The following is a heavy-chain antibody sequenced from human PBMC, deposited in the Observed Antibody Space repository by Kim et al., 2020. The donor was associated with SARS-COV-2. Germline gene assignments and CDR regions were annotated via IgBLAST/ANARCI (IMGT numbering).Heavy chain of an antibody. V-gene: IGHV3-23*01. CDR3: AKKGFGVVRGVGGY. CDR2: IRGSGGST. CDR1: GFTFSSYA. Sequence: GGSLRLSCAASGFTFSSYAMSWVRQAPGKGLEWVSAIRGSGGSTYYADSVKGRFTISRDNSKNTLYLQMNSLRAEDTAVYYCAKKGFGVVRGVGGYLGQGALVSVSS. D-gene: IGHD3-16*01. J-gene: IGHJ4*02.